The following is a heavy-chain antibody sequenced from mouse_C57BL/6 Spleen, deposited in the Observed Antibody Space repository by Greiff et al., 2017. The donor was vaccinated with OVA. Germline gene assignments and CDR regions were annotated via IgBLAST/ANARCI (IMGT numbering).Heavy chain of an antibody. CDR2: IHPNSGST. Sequence: QVQLKESGAELVKPGASVKLSCKASGYTFTSYWMHWVKQRPGQGLEWIGMIHPNSGSTNYNEKFKSKATLTVDKSSSTAYMQLSSLTSEDSAVYYCARESSGYGYWGQGTTLTVSS. CDR1: GYTFTSYW. CDR3: ARESSGYGY. J-gene: IGHJ2*01. D-gene: IGHD3-2*02. V-gene: IGHV1-64*01.